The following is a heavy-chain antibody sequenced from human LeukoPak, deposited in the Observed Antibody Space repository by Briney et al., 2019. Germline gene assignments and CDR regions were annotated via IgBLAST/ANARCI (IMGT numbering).Heavy chain of an antibody. D-gene: IGHD4-17*01. V-gene: IGHV3-74*01. CDR2: INSDGSST. CDR3: ANEIRPNDY. CDR1: GFTFSSYW. Sequence: PGGSLRLSCAASGFTFSSYWMHWVRQAPGKGLVWVSRINSDGSSTTYADSVRGRFTISRDNAKNTLYLQMNSLGADDTAMYYCANEIRPNDYWGQGTLVTVSS. J-gene: IGHJ4*02.